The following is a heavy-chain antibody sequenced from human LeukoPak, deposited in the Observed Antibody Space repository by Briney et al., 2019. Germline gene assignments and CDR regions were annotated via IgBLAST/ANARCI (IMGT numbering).Heavy chain of an antibody. V-gene: IGHV3-30*02. D-gene: IGHD3-22*01. CDR2: IRYDGSNK. Sequence: PGGSLRLSCAASGFTFSTFGMHWVRQAPGKGLEWVAFIRYDGSNKYYADSVTGRFTISRDNSKNTLYLQINSLRAEDTAVYYCAKDREADIRSSGYYLRGNYFDYWGQGTLVTASS. CDR1: GFTFSTFG. CDR3: AKDREADIRSSGYYLRGNYFDY. J-gene: IGHJ4*02.